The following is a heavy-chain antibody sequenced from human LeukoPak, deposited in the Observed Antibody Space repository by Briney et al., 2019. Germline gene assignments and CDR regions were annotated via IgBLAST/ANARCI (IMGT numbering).Heavy chain of an antibody. CDR3: ARAKSGWFGEPNWFDP. J-gene: IGHJ5*02. Sequence: SETLSLTCTVSGNSISSYYWSWIRQPAGKGLEWIGRIYTSGSTNYNPSLKSRVTMSVDTSKSQFSLKLSSVTAADTAVYYCARAKSGWFGEPNWFDPWGQGTLVTVSS. CDR1: GNSISSYY. V-gene: IGHV4-4*07. D-gene: IGHD3-10*01. CDR2: IYTSGST.